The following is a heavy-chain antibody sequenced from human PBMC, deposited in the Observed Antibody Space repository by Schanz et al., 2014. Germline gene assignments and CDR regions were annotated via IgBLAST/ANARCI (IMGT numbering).Heavy chain of an antibody. Sequence: VQLLQSGGALAQPGASLRLSCAASGFAFDAYAISWVRQAPGQGLEWVSFLTGSGGGTYYADSVRGRFAISRDNSRKALYLQMNSLRADDTAVYYCASSRTRYCSSTSCVPGAFDFWGQGTTVTVSS. CDR2: LTGSGGGT. V-gene: IGHV3-23*01. CDR3: ASSRTRYCSSTSCVPGAFDF. D-gene: IGHD2-2*01. J-gene: IGHJ3*01. CDR1: GFAFDAYA.